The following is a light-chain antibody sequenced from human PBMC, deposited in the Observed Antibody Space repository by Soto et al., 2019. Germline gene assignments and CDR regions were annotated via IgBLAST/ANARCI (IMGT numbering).Light chain of an antibody. Sequence: DIQMTQSPASVSSSVGERVTITCRASQGISSWLAWYQQKPGKAPKLLIYSASTLESAVPSRFSGSGSGTDFTLTIISLQPEDVATYYCQQANSFPPTFGGGTKVASK. CDR1: QGISSW. V-gene: IGKV1-12*01. CDR3: QQANSFPPT. J-gene: IGKJ4*01. CDR2: SAS.